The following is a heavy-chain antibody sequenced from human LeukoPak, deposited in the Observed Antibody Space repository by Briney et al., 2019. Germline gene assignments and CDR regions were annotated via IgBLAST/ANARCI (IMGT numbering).Heavy chain of an antibody. D-gene: IGHD2-15*01. J-gene: IGHJ4*02. CDR1: GFTFSRYV. CDR3: AKRAAGYYFDY. V-gene: IGHV3-23*01. Sequence: GGSLRLSCAASGFTFSRYVLSWVRQAPGKGLEWISTISGRDDSTYYADSVKGRFATSRDNSKNTVYLQMNSLRAEDTAVYYCAKRAAGYYFDYWGQGTLVTVSS. CDR2: ISGRDDST.